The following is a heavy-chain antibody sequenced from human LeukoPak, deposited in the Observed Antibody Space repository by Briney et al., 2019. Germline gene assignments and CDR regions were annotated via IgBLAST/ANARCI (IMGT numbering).Heavy chain of an antibody. J-gene: IGHJ4*02. V-gene: IGHV3-33*01. CDR2: MWYDGSNK. CDR1: GFTFSSYG. D-gene: IGHD3-16*01. CDR3: ARDYAAAFDY. Sequence: GRSLRLSCAASGFTFSSYGMHWVRQAPGKGLEWVAVMWYDGSNKYYADSVKGRFTISRDNSKNTLYLQMNSLRAEDTAVYYCARDYAAAFDYWGQGTLVTVSS.